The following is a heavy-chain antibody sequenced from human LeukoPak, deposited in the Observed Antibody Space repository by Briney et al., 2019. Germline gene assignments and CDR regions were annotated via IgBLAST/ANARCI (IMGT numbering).Heavy chain of an antibody. V-gene: IGHV7-4-1*01. Sequence: ASVKVSCKASGYTFTSYAMNWVRQAPGQGLEWMGWINTNTGNPTYAQGFTGRFVFSLDTSVSTAYLQIGSLKAEDTAVYYCARDPSYYDSSGEFDYWGQGTLVTVSS. D-gene: IGHD3-22*01. CDR3: ARDPSYYDSSGEFDY. J-gene: IGHJ4*02. CDR1: GYTFTSYA. CDR2: INTNTGNP.